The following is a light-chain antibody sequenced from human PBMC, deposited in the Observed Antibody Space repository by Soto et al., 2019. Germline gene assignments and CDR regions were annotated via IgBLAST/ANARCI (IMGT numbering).Light chain of an antibody. CDR1: SSDVGGYDY. CDR3: SSYRSTSVPYV. V-gene: IGLV2-14*01. Sequence: QSALTQPASVSGSPGQSITISCTGTSSDVGGYDYVSWYQQYPGKAPKLLIYEVSNRPSGVSNRFSGSKSGNTASLTISGLQAEDEADYYCSSYRSTSVPYVFGTGTKLTV. J-gene: IGLJ1*01. CDR2: EVS.